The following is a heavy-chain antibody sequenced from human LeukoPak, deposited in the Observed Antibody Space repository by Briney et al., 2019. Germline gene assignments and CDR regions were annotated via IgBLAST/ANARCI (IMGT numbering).Heavy chain of an antibody. CDR1: GFTFSSHW. V-gene: IGHV3-7*01. CDR3: ARGDLGRGWTFAC. D-gene: IGHD6-19*01. J-gene: IGHJ4*02. CDR2: INQDGSEK. Sequence: GGSLRLSCAASGFTFSSHWMTWVRQAPGKGLEWVANINQDGSEKYYVDSVKGRFTISRDNTKNSLYLQMNSLRAEDTTVYYYARGDLGRGWTFACWGQGTLVTVSS.